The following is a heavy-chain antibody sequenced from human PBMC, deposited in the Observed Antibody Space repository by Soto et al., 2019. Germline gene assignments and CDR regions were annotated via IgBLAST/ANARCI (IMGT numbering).Heavy chain of an antibody. Sequence: PSQTLSLTCAISGDSVSSNSAAWNWIRQSPSRGLEWLGRTYYRSKWYNDYAVSVKSRITINPDTSKNQFSLQLNSVTPEDTAVYYCAREGSSSWSRGDYYYGMDVWGQGNTVTVSS. CDR1: GDSVSSNSAA. CDR3: AREGSSSWSRGDYYYGMDV. J-gene: IGHJ6*02. CDR2: TYYRSKWYN. D-gene: IGHD6-13*01. V-gene: IGHV6-1*01.